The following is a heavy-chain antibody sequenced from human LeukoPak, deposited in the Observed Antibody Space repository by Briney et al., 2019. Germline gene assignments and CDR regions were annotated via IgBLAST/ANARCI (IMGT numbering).Heavy chain of an antibody. D-gene: IGHD2-2*01. Sequence: PSETLSLTCAVYGGSFGGYYWSWVRHPPGKGLEWIGEINHSGSTNYNPSLKSRVTISVDTSKNQFSLKLSSVTAADTAVYYCARLRIRGYCSSTSCYPWGQGTLVTVSS. J-gene: IGHJ5*02. CDR3: ARLRIRGYCSSTSCYP. CDR2: INHSGST. CDR1: GGSFGGYY. V-gene: IGHV4-34*01.